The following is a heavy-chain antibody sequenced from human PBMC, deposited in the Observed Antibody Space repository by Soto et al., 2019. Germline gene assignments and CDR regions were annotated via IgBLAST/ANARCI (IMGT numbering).Heavy chain of an antibody. CDR3: AKDSFNYYYGMDV. D-gene: IGHD4-4*01. J-gene: IGHJ6*02. V-gene: IGHV4-30-4*01. Sequence: SETLSLTCTVSGGSISSGDYHWSWIRQPPGKGLEWIGYIYYDGGTYYNPSLKSRLTISLDTSKNQFSLKLSSVTAADTAVYYCAKDSFNYYYGMDVWGQGTSVTVSS. CDR1: GGSISSGDYH. CDR2: IYYDGGT.